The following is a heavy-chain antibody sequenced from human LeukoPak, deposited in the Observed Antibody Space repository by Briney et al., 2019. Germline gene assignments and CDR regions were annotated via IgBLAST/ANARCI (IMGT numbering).Heavy chain of an antibody. CDR3: ARGLGEWELLYYFDY. V-gene: IGHV3-20*04. CDR1: GFTFDDYG. CDR2: INWNGGST. D-gene: IGHD1-26*01. J-gene: IGHJ4*02. Sequence: GESLKISCAASGFTFDDYGMSWVRQAPGKGLEWVSGINWNGGSTGYADSVKGRFTISRDNAKNSLYLQMNSLRAEDTALYYCARGLGEWELLYYFDYWGQGTLVTVSS.